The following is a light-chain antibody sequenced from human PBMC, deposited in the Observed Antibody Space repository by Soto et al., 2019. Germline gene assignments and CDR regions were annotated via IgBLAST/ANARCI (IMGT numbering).Light chain of an antibody. V-gene: IGLV2-14*03. Sequence: QSALTQPASVSGSPGQSITIPCTGSSSDIGLYNHVSWYHQHPGKAPKLLIYDVSYRPSGISDRFSGSKSGNTASLTISGLQPEDEADYYCSSYGASSTLFGGGTKLTVL. J-gene: IGLJ2*01. CDR2: DVS. CDR3: SSYGASSTL. CDR1: SSDIGLYNH.